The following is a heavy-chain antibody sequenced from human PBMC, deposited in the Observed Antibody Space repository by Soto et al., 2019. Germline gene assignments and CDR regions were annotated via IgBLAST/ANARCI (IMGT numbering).Heavy chain of an antibody. CDR3: VSARPYSSSWYGGYFDY. V-gene: IGHV1-69*01. CDR1: GGTFSSYA. CDR2: IIPIFGTA. Sequence: QVQLVQSGAEVKKPGSSVKVSCKASGGTFSSYAISWVRQAPGQGLEWMGGIIPIFGTANYAQKFQGRVTITADESTSTAYMELSSLRSEDTAVYYCVSARPYSSSWYGGYFDYWGQGTLVTVSS. D-gene: IGHD6-13*01. J-gene: IGHJ4*02.